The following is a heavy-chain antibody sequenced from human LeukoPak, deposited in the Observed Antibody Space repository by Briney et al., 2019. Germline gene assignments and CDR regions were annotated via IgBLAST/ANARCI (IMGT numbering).Heavy chain of an antibody. J-gene: IGHJ5*02. CDR3: ARTITIFGGDWFDP. V-gene: IGHV4-30-2*01. D-gene: IGHD3-3*01. CDR2: IYHSGST. Sequence: PSETLSLTCAVSGVSISSGGYSWGWIRQPPGKGLEWIGYIYHSGSTYYNPSLKSRVTISVDRSKNQFSLKLSSVTAADTAVYYCARTITIFGGDWFDPWGQGTLVTVSS. CDR1: GVSISSGGYS.